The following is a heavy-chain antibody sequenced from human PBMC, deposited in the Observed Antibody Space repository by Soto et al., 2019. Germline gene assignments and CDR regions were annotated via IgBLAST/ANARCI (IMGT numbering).Heavy chain of an antibody. Sequence: QRLSCAASGFTFSIYAVAWIRQTPGKGLEWVSVIGAGSDGIQYVDSVKGRFSISRDNSKNTLYLHMNSLRAEDTAIYYCAKYSTSGPSRFFDLWGQGTLVTVSS. CDR2: IGAGSDGI. CDR1: GFTFSIYA. J-gene: IGHJ4*02. D-gene: IGHD5-12*01. V-gene: IGHV3-23*01. CDR3: AKYSTSGPSRFFDL.